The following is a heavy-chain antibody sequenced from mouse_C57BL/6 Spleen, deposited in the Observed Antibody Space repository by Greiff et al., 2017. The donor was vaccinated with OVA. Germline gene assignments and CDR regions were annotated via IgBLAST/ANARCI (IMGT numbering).Heavy chain of an antibody. V-gene: IGHV14-4*01. CDR1: GFNIKDDY. CDR2: IDPENGDT. Sequence: EVQLQESGAELVRPGASVKLSCTASGFNIKDDYMHWVKQRPEQGLEWIGWIDPENGDTEYASKFQGKATITADTSSNTAYLQLSSLTSEDTAVYYCTTLYSNFDYWGQGTTLTVSS. J-gene: IGHJ2*01. CDR3: TTLYSNFDY. D-gene: IGHD2-5*01.